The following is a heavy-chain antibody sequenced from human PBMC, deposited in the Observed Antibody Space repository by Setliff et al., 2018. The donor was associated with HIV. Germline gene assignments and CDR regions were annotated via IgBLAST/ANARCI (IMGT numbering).Heavy chain of an antibody. CDR1: GYTLAEIS. V-gene: IGHV1-24*01. Sequence: ASVMVSCKVSGYTLAEISMHWVRQAPGKGLEWMGGFDPEDGEKVYAQRFQGTVTMTEDTSTDTAYMELTSLTSEDTAVYYCATITFCYDSSGSQNKKSYFFDYWGQGTLVTVPS. J-gene: IGHJ4*02. D-gene: IGHD3-22*01. CDR2: FDPEDGEK. CDR3: ATITFCYDSSGSQNKKSYFFDY.